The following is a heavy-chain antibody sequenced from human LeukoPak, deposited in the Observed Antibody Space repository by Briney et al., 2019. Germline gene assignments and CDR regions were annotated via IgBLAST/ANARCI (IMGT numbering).Heavy chain of an antibody. D-gene: IGHD3-10*01. CDR3: ARSRTHRLYSDSGTYPGAFDY. Sequence: EASVKVSCKASGYIFTNYGISWVRQAPGQGLEWMGWISGYNGYTNYAQKLQGRVTMSTDTSTTTAYTALKSLTSDDTAVYYCARSRTHRLYSDSGTYPGAFDYWGQGTLVTVSS. J-gene: IGHJ4*02. V-gene: IGHV1-18*01. CDR2: ISGYNGYT. CDR1: GYIFTNYG.